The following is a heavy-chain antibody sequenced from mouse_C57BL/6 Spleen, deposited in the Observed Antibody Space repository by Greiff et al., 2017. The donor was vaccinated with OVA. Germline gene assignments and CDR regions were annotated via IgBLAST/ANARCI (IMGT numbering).Heavy chain of an antibody. Sequence: QVQLKESGAELARPGASVKLSCKASGYTFTSYGISWVKQRTGQGLEWIGEIYPRSGNTYYNEKFKGKATLTADKSSSTAYMELRSLTSEDSAVYFCARVLDGNLDYWGQGTTLTVSS. J-gene: IGHJ2*01. CDR3: ARVLDGNLDY. V-gene: IGHV1-81*01. D-gene: IGHD2-1*01. CDR2: IYPRSGNT. CDR1: GYTFTSYG.